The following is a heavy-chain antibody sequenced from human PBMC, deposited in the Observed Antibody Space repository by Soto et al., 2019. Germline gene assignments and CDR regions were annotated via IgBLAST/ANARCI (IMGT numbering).Heavy chain of an antibody. J-gene: IGHJ4*02. D-gene: IGHD3-3*01. Sequence: SGGSLRLSCAASGFTFTRYSMNWVRQAPGKGLEWVSSISSTTNYIYYADSMKGRFTVSRDNAKNSVYLEMNSLSAEDTAVYYCARENYDFWSGYLPYYFDYWGQGTLVTVSS. V-gene: IGHV3-21*01. CDR2: ISSTTNYI. CDR1: GFTFTRYS. CDR3: ARENYDFWSGYLPYYFDY.